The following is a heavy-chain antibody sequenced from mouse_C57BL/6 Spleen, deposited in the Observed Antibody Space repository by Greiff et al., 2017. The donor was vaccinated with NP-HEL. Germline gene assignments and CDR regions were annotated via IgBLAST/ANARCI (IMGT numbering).Heavy chain of an antibody. V-gene: IGHV5-4*01. J-gene: IGHJ4*01. D-gene: IGHD1-1*01. CDR2: ISDGGSYT. CDR3: ARDTEARWAMDY. CDR1: GFTFSSYA. Sequence: EVKVVESGGGLVKPGGSLKLSCAASGFTFSSYAMSWVRQTPEKRLEWVATISDGGSYTYYPDNVKGRFTISRDNAKNNLYLQMSHLKSEDTAMYYCARDTEARWAMDYWGQGTSVTVSS.